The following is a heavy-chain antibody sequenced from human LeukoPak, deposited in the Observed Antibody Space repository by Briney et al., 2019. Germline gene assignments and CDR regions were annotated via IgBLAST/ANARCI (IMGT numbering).Heavy chain of an antibody. J-gene: IGHJ6*02. V-gene: IGHV3-53*04. CDR1: GITLSNYG. CDR3: ARERFLIVATTGKYYYYGMDV. CDR2: IYSGGST. Sequence: PGGSLRLSCAVSGITLSNYGMSWVRQAPGKGLEWVSVIYSGGSTYYADSVQGRFTISRHNSKNTLYLQMNSLRAEDTAVYDCARERFLIVATTGKYYYYGMDVWGQGTTVTVSS. D-gene: IGHD5-12*01.